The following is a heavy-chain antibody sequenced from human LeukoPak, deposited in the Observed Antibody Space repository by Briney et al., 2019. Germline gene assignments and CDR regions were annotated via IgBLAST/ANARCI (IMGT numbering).Heavy chain of an antibody. J-gene: IGHJ4*02. D-gene: IGHD1-20*01. CDR1: GGTFSSYA. CDR2: IIPIFGTA. V-gene: IGHV1-69*06. Sequence: ASVKVSCKASGGTFSSYAISWVRQAPGQGLEWMGGIIPIFGTANYAQKFQGRVTMTEDTSTDTAYMELSSLRSEDTAVYYCATVMYNWNVDYWGQGTLVTVSS. CDR3: ATVMYNWNVDY.